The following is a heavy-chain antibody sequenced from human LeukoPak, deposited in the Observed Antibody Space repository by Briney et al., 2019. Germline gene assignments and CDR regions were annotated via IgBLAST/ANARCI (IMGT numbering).Heavy chain of an antibody. CDR1: GDSVSSHNAA. CDR3: ARGWDPYSSSLDY. Sequence: SRTLSLTCAISGDSVSSHNAAWNWIRQSPSRGVEWLGRTYFRSRWYYDYAVSEKSRISINPDTSKNQVSLQLKSVTPEDTAVYYCARGWDPYSSSLDYWGQGTLVTVSS. V-gene: IGHV6-1*01. J-gene: IGHJ4*02. D-gene: IGHD6-13*01. CDR2: TYFRSRWYY.